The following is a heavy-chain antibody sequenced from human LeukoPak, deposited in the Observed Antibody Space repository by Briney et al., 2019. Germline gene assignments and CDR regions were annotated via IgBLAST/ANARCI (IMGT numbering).Heavy chain of an antibody. CDR1: GFTFSDYY. J-gene: IGHJ6*02. CDR3: ATDTYSQITLLWFGSFMDV. V-gene: IGHV3-11*01. D-gene: IGHD3-10*01. Sequence: PGGSLRLSCAASGFTFSDYYMSWIRQPPGKGLEWVSYISRSGSTIYYADSVKGRFTISRDNAKNSLYLQMNSLRAEDTAVYYCATDTYSQITLLWFGSFMDVWGQGTTVTVSS. CDR2: ISRSGSTI.